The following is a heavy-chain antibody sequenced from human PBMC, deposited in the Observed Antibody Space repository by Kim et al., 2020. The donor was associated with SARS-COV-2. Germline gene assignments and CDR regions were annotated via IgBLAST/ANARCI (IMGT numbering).Heavy chain of an antibody. V-gene: IGHV3-53*01. CDR3: ASPGRLTTVTIDYYYYYGMDV. Sequence: GGSLRLSCAASGFTVSSNYMSWVRQAPGKGLEWVSVIYSGGSTYYADSVKGRFTISRDNSKNTLYLQMNSLRAEDTAVYYCASPGRLTTVTIDYYYYYGMDVWGQGTTVTVSS. J-gene: IGHJ6*02. CDR1: GFTVSSNY. D-gene: IGHD4-4*01. CDR2: IYSGGST.